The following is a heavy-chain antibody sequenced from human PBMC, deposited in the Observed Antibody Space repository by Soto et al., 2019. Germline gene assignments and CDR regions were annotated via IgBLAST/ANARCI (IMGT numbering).Heavy chain of an antibody. V-gene: IGHV1-2*04. CDR2: INPNSGGT. CDR3: ARDRQGGGPGVYYFDY. J-gene: IGHJ4*02. Sequence: ASVKVSCKASGYTFTGYYMHWVRQAPGQGLEWMGWINPNSGGTNYAQKFQGWVTMTRDTSISTAYMELSRLRSDDTAVYYCARDRQGGGPGVYYFDYWGQGTLVTVSS. CDR1: GYTFTGYY. D-gene: IGHD2-8*01.